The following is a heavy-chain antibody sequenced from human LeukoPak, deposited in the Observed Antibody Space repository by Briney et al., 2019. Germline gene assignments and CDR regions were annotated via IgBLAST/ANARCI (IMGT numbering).Heavy chain of an antibody. CDR3: ARGRVGARL. V-gene: IGHV4-34*01. CDR2: INHSGST. D-gene: IGHD1-26*01. Sequence: SETLSLTCAVYGGSFSGYYWSWIRQPPGKGLAWIGEINHSGSTNYNPSLKSRVTISVDTSKNQFSLKLSSVTAADTAVYYCARGRVGARLWGQGTLVTVSS. CDR1: GGSFSGYY. J-gene: IGHJ4*02.